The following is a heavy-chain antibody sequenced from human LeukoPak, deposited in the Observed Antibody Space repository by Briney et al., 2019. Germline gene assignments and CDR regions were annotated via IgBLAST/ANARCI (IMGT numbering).Heavy chain of an antibody. CDR2: IYYSGST. CDR1: GGSISSYY. J-gene: IGHJ4*02. Sequence: PSETLSLTCTVSGGSISSYYWSWIRQPPGKGLEWIGYIYYSGSTNYNPSLKSRVTISVDTYKNQFSLKLSSVTAADTAVYYCARQGYSSSWSVDYWGQGTLVTVSS. V-gene: IGHV4-59*08. CDR3: ARQGYSSSWSVDY. D-gene: IGHD6-13*01.